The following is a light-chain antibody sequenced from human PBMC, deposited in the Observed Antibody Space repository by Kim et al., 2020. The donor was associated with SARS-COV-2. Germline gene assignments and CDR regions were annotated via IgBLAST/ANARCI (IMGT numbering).Light chain of an antibody. CDR2: AAS. V-gene: IGKV1-39*01. CDR3: QQSYSTPHIT. J-gene: IGKJ5*01. Sequence: SGGDRVTFTCRASQSIGDHLKWYQHRPGKAPKRLIHAASSLQSDVPSRFSGSGSGTDFTLTISGLQPEDCTTYFCQQSYSTPHITFGPGTRLEIK. CDR1: QSIGDH.